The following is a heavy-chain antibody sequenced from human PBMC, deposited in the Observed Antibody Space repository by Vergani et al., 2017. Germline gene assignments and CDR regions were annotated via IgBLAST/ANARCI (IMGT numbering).Heavy chain of an antibody. Sequence: DVQVVESGGGVVRPGGSLRLSCAASGFTFDDYGMSWVRQAPGKGLEWVSGINWDGGSTGYADSVKGRFTISRDNAKNSLYLQMNSLRVEDTALDYCGMYCTSTSCGTHPRVHNYAMDVWGQGTTVTVSS. CDR3: GMYCTSTSCGTHPRVHNYAMDV. CDR1: GFTFDDYG. D-gene: IGHD2-2*01. CDR2: INWDGGST. V-gene: IGHV3-20*04. J-gene: IGHJ6*02.